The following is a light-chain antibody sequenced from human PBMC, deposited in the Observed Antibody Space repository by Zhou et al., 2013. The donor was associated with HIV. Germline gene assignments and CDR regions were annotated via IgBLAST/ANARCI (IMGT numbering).Light chain of an antibody. V-gene: IGKV3-15*01. CDR2: GAS. Sequence: EIVLTQSPATLSLSPGERATLSCRASQSVGSSLAWYQQRPGQSPRLLIYGASNRATGIPPRFSGSGSGTEFTLIISSLQSEDFAVYYCQQYNDWPYTFGQGTKVDIK. CDR1: QSVGSS. CDR3: QQYNDWPYT. J-gene: IGKJ2*01.